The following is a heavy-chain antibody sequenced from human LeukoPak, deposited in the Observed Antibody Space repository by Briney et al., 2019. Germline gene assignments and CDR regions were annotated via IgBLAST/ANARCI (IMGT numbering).Heavy chain of an antibody. V-gene: IGHV1-18*01. CDR2: ISGYNGNT. CDR1: GYTFTRYG. CDR3: PRAPVARGVIDY. D-gene: IGHD3-10*01. Sequence: ASVKVSCKASGYTFTRYGITWVRQAPGQGLEYMGWISGYNGNTNYGQKVQGRVTMTTDTSTSTAYMELRSLKSDDTAVYYCPRAPVARGVIDYWGQGTLVTVSS. J-gene: IGHJ4*02.